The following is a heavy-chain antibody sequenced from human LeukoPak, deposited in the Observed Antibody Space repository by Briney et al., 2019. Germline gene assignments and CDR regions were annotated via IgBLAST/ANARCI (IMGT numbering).Heavy chain of an antibody. CDR1: GGSISSKSYY. Sequence: PSETLSLTCTVSGGSISSKSYYWGWLRQPPGKGLEWIGSIYYSGSTYYNPSLKSRVTISLDTSKNQFSLRLSSVTAADTAVYYCARDPNTPVAFFEVYFDYRGQGTLVTVSS. D-gene: IGHD3-3*01. V-gene: IGHV4-39*07. CDR2: IYYSGST. CDR3: ARDPNTPVAFFEVYFDY. J-gene: IGHJ4*02.